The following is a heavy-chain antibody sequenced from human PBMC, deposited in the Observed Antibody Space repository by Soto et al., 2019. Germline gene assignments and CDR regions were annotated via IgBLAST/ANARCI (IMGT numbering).Heavy chain of an antibody. CDR2: ISGSGGST. V-gene: IGHV3-23*01. D-gene: IGHD3-3*01. J-gene: IGHJ5*02. CDR3: AKGQYYDFWIGPRFLNWFDP. CDR1: GFTFSSYA. Sequence: PGGSLRLSCAASGFTFSSYAMSWVRQAPGKGLEWVSAISGSGGSTYYADSVKGRFTISRDNSKNTLYLQMNSLRAEDTAVYYCAKGQYYDFWIGPRFLNWFDPWGQGTLVTVSS.